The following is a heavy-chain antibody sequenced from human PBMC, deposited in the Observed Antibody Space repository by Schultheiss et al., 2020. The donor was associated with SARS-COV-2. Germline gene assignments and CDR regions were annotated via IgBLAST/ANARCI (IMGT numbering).Heavy chain of an antibody. V-gene: IGHV3-9*01. J-gene: IGHJ6*02. D-gene: IGHD6-19*01. CDR3: SRDGYSSGWYWSDTRMKMDV. Sequence: SLRLSCAASGFTFDDYAMHWVRQAPGKGLEWVSGISWNSGSIGYADSVKGRFTISRDNAKNSLYLQMNSLRAEDTAVYYCSRDGYSSGWYWSDTRMKMDVWGQGTTVTVSS. CDR1: GFTFDDYA. CDR2: ISWNSGSI.